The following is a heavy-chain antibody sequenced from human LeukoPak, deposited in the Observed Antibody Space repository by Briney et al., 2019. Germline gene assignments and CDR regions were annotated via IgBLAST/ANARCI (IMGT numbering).Heavy chain of an antibody. CDR1: GYTFSNYD. CDR2: MSPTNGDT. V-gene: IGHV1-8*03. CDR3: ASCGPNQGLPIPNNWFDP. Sequence: ASVKVSCKASGYTFSNYDINWMRQATGQGLEWMAWMSPTNGDTGYAQKFQGRVTLTRDTSMSTAYMELTSLTSEDTAVYYCASCGPNQGLPIPNNWFDPWGQGTLVTVSS. J-gene: IGHJ5*02. D-gene: IGHD4-11*01.